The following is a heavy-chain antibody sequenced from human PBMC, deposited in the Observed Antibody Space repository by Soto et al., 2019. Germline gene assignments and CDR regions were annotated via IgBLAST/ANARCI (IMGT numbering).Heavy chain of an antibody. Sequence: PSETLSLTCAVYGGSFSGYYWSWIRQPPGKGLEWIGEINHSGSTDYNPSLKSRVTVSVDTSKNQFSLKLSGVSAEDTAVYYCATSQKGYNWNYFDHWGQGALVTVSS. CDR2: INHSGST. J-gene: IGHJ4*02. CDR3: ATSQKGYNWNYFDH. D-gene: IGHD1-20*01. V-gene: IGHV4-34*01. CDR1: GGSFSGYY.